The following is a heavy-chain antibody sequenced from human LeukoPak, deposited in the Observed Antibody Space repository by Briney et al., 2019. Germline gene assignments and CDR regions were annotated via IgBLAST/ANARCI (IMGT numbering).Heavy chain of an antibody. CDR1: GYTFTSYG. J-gene: IGHJ3*02. CDR3: ERDPHIWNTEDAFDI. D-gene: IGHD1/OR15-1a*01. CDR2: ISAYNGNT. Sequence: GASVKVSCKASGYTFTSYGISWVRQAPGQGLEWMGWISAYNGNTNYAQKLQGRVTMTTDTSTSTAYMELRSLRSDDTAVYYCERDPHIWNTEDAFDIWGQGTMVTVSS. V-gene: IGHV1-18*01.